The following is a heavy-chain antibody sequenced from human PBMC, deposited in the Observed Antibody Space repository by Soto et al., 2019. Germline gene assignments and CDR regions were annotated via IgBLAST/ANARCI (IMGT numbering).Heavy chain of an antibody. D-gene: IGHD3-22*01. V-gene: IGHV3-48*03. J-gene: IGHJ6*02. CDR3: ARSGHYDSSGYPFYYYGMDV. CDR1: VFIFSGYE. CDR2: ITSSGSPI. Sequence: GWSLRLSCASSVFIFSGYEMNWVRQASGKGLEWVSYITSSGSPIYYADSVKGRFTITRDNAKNSLYLQMNSLRAEDTAVYYCARSGHYDSSGYPFYYYGMDVWGQGTTVTVSS.